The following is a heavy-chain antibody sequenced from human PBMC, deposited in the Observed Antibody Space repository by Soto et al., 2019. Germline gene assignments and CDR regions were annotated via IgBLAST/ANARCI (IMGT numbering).Heavy chain of an antibody. J-gene: IGHJ3*02. CDR3: ALISLPSSGYRSGWRAFDS. CDR2: NNSDGSST. D-gene: IGHD6-19*01. V-gene: IGHV3-74*01. Sequence: QPGGSLGLSCAASEFTFSSYWMHWVRQAPGKGQVWVSRNNSDGSSTSYADSVKGRFTISRDNAKNTLYLQMNSLRAEDTAVYYCALISLPSSGYRSGWRAFDSWAQGTTVTISS. CDR1: EFTFSSYW.